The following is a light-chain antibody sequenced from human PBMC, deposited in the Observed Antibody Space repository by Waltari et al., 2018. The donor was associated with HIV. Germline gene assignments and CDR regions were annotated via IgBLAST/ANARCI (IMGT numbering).Light chain of an antibody. V-gene: IGKV3-15*01. CDR2: AAS. Sequence: RVLTQSPATLSVSPGESATLPCRASQSVATNLAWYQQKPGQAPRLLIYAASTRATGVPARLSGSGSGTEFTLTITSLQSEDVAVYYCQQYNNSPPWSFGQGTKVEI. J-gene: IGKJ1*01. CDR3: QQYNNSPPWS. CDR1: QSVATN.